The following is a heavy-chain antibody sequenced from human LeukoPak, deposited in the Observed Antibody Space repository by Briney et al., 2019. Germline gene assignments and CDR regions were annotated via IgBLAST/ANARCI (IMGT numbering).Heavy chain of an antibody. J-gene: IGHJ4*02. CDR1: GDSVSRSTYY. CDR2: IYYSETT. Sequence: SETLSLTCTVSGDSVSRSTYYWGWIRQPPGKGLEWIGTIYYSETTYYNPSLKSRVTISVDSSKNQFSLRVTSVTATDTAVYYCARQGDSNGYSTLDYWGQGILVTVSS. CDR3: ARQGDSNGYSTLDY. D-gene: IGHD3-22*01. V-gene: IGHV4-39*01.